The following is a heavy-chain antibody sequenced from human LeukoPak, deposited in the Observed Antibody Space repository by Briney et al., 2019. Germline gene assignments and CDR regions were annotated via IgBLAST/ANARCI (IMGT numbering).Heavy chain of an antibody. CDR2: IYDGGST. Sequence: SETLSLTCTVSGGSVNSYYLSWIRQPAGKTLEWIGRIYDGGSTNYNPSLKSRVTMSVDTSKNQISLKLKSVTAADTAVYYCARGGDYGVSYYYYMDVWGKGTTVTVSS. D-gene: IGHD4-17*01. J-gene: IGHJ6*03. CDR1: GGSVNSYY. CDR3: ARGGDYGVSYYYYMDV. V-gene: IGHV4-4*07.